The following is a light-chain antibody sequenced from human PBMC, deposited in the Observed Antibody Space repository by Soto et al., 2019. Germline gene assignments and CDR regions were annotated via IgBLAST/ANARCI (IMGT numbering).Light chain of an antibody. CDR1: SSDVGGYNF. CDR3: CSYAGSYSYV. V-gene: IGLV2-11*01. CDR2: DVT. J-gene: IGLJ1*01. Sequence: QSVLTQPRSVSGSPGQSVTISCTGTSSDVGGYNFVSWYQQHPGKAPKLLTYDVTKHPSGVPDRFSGSKSGNTASLIISGLQAEDEADYYCCSYAGSYSYVFGNGTKVTVL.